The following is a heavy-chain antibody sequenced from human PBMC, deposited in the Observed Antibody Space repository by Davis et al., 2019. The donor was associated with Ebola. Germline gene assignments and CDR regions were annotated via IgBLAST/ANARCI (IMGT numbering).Heavy chain of an antibody. CDR3: AKIIYYYDGSGYLDY. D-gene: IGHD3-22*01. V-gene: IGHV3-21*04. J-gene: IGHJ4*02. CDR2: ISSSSNYI. Sequence: GGSLRLSCAASGFTFSSNSMNWVRQAPGKGLEWVSFISSSSNYIYYADSVKGRFTISRDNSKNTLYLQMNSLRAEDTAVYFCAKIIYYYDGSGYLDYWGQGTLVTVSS. CDR1: GFTFSSNS.